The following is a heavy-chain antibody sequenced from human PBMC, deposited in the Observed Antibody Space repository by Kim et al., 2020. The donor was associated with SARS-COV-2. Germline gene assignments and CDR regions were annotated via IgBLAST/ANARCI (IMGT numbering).Heavy chain of an antibody. Sequence: SETLSLICAVYGGSFSGYYWSWIRQPPGKGLEWIGEINHSGSTNYNPSLKSRVTISVDTSKNQFSLKLSSVTAADTAVYYCATTPSGSYYPFDYWGQGT. D-gene: IGHD3-10*01. CDR1: GGSFSGYY. CDR3: ATTPSGSYYPFDY. CDR2: INHSGST. V-gene: IGHV4-34*01. J-gene: IGHJ4*02.